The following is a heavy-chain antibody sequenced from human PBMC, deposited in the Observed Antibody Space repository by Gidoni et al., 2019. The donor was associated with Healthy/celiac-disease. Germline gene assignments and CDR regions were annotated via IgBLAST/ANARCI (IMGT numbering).Heavy chain of an antibody. V-gene: IGHV3-11*01. CDR1: GFTFRDSY. D-gene: IGHD4-4*01. J-gene: IGHJ6*02. CDR3: ARDEVGSNYGQYGMDV. CDR2: ISSSGSTI. Sequence: QVQLVESGGGLVKPGGSLRLSCPASGFTFRDSYMSWIRQAPGKGLEWVSYISSSGSTIYYADSVKGRFTISRDNAKNSLYLQMNSLRAEDTAVYYCARDEVGSNYGQYGMDVWGQGTTVTVSS.